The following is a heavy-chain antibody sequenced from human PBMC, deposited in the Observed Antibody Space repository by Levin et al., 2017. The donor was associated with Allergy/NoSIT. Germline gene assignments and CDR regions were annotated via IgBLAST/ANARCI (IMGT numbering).Heavy chain of an antibody. CDR1: GLPFDGSA. Sequence: LSLTCAVSGLPFDGSAMHWVRQAPGRGLEWVSKINWKSGAVEYAASVKGRFTISRDNANNSLYLQMTSLRTEDTALYYCAKGIGGNWLDGFDVWGQGTMVTVSS. CDR3: AKGIGGNWLDGFDV. V-gene: IGHV3-9*01. J-gene: IGHJ3*01. CDR2: INWKSGAV. D-gene: IGHD1-1*01.